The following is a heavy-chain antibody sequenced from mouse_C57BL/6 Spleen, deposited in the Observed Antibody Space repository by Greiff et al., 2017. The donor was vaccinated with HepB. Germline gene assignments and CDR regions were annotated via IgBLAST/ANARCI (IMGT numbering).Heavy chain of an antibody. CDR3: ARDRIGGSTTVVATDWYFDV. D-gene: IGHD1-1*01. Sequence: EVKLQESEGGLVQPGSSMKLSCTASGFTFSDYYMAWVRQVPEKGLEWVANINYDGSSTYYLDSLKSRFIISRDNAKNILYLQMSSLKSEDTATYYCARDRIGGSTTVVATDWYFDVWGTGTTVTVSS. CDR2: INYDGSST. V-gene: IGHV5-16*01. CDR1: GFTFSDYY. J-gene: IGHJ1*03.